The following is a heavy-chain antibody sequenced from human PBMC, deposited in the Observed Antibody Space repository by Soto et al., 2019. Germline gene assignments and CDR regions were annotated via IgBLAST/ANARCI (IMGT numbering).Heavy chain of an antibody. CDR1: GYIFTAYY. CDR3: AKVTVQGDYHYGPAF. D-gene: IGHD1-1*01. V-gene: IGHV1-2*02. Sequence: ASVKVSCKASGYIFTAYYIHWVRQAPGQGPEWMGWIDPNSGGTKYAQKFQGRVTMTRDASISTAYMELTRLRSDDAAVYYCAKVTVQGDYHYGPAFCGQGTTVTVSS. J-gene: IGHJ6*02. CDR2: IDPNSGGT.